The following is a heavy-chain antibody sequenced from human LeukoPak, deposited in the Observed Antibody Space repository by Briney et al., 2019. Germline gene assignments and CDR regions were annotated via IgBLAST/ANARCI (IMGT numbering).Heavy chain of an antibody. CDR1: GGSLSNYY. J-gene: IGHJ4*02. CDR2: EFYSGGT. CDR3: ARVRSGAHRRYFDY. V-gene: IGHV4-59*12. Sequence: SETLCLTRTLSGGSLSNYYSSWIRRPPGEGLEWVGFEFYSGGTHYNPSLKSRVTLSVDTSKNQFTLELTSVTAADTAVYFCARVRSGAHRRYFDYWGQGTLVTVSS. D-gene: IGHD2-15*01.